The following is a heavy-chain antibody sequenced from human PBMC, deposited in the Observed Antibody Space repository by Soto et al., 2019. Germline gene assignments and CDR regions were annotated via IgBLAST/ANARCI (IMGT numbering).Heavy chain of an antibody. CDR3: AVTTAPEYYFDY. D-gene: IGHD4-4*01. Sequence: GGSLRLSCAASGFTFSTYWMAWVRQAPGKGLVWVSRINSDGSSTNYADSVKGRFTISRDNAKNTLYLQMNSLRAEDTAVYYCAVTTAPEYYFDYWGQGTLVTVSS. CDR2: INSDGSST. CDR1: GFTFSTYW. V-gene: IGHV3-74*01. J-gene: IGHJ4*02.